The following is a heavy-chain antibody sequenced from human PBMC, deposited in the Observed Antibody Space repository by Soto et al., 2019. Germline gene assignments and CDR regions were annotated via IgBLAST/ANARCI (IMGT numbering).Heavy chain of an antibody. J-gene: IGHJ5*02. Sequence: SETLSLTCTVSGGSISSADYYWSWIRQPPGKGLEWIGYFHSSGATYKDPSLKSRVTISVDTSKNTLYLQMNSLRAEDTAVYYCAREWGHTDMNPWGQGTLVTVSS. CDR2: FHSSGAT. CDR1: GGSISSADYY. CDR3: AREWGHTDMNP. D-gene: IGHD5-18*01. V-gene: IGHV4-30-4*01.